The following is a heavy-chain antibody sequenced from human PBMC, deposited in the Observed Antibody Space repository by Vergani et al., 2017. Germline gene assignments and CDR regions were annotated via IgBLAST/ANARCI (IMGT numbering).Heavy chain of an antibody. V-gene: IGHV4-30-4*08. J-gene: IGHJ4*02. CDR2: IYYSWST. CDR3: ARSGDIVVVPAAFYFDY. D-gene: IGHD2-2*01. CDR1: GGSISSGDYY. Sequence: QVQLQESGPGLVKTSQTLSLTCTVSGGSISSGDYYWSWIRQPPGKGLEWIGYIYYSWSTYYKPSLKRRVTISVDTSKNQFSLKLSAVTAADTAVYYCARSGDIVVVPAAFYFDYWGQGTLVTVSS.